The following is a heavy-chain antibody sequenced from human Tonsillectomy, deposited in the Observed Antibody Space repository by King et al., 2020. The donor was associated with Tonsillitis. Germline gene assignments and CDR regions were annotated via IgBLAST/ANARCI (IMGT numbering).Heavy chain of an antibody. CDR2: INPNSGGT. Sequence: VQLVESGAEVKKPGASVKVSCKASGYTFTGYYMHWVPQAPGQGLEWMGWINPNSGGTDCAQKFQGRVTMSRDTSISTAYMELSRLRSDDTAVYYCARHLNPYGDYGYYYYGIDVWGQGTTVTVSS. CDR1: GYTFTGYY. D-gene: IGHD4-17*01. CDR3: ARHLNPYGDYGYYYYGIDV. V-gene: IGHV1-2*02. J-gene: IGHJ6*02.